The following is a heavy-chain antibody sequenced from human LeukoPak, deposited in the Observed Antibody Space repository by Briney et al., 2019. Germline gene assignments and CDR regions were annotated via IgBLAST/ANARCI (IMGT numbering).Heavy chain of an antibody. J-gene: IGHJ5*02. CDR3: ARTAQWLTYNWFDP. CDR1: GFTFSSYS. CDR2: ISSSSSYI. D-gene: IGHD6-19*01. V-gene: IGHV3-21*01. Sequence: GGTLRLSCAASGFTFSSYSMNWVRQAPGKGLEWVSSISSSSSYIYYADSVKGRFTISGDNAKNSLYLQMNSLRAEDTAVYYCARTAQWLTYNWFDPWGQGTLVTVSS.